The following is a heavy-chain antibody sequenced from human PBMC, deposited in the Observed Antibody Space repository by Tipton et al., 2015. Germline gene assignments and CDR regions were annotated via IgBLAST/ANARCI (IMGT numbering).Heavy chain of an antibody. D-gene: IGHD3-16*02. CDR3: TRSEYYDYVWGRYRSHDAFDI. CDR2: IRSAAYGGTT. CDR1: GFTFGDYA. V-gene: IGHV3-49*03. Sequence: SLRLSCTASGFTFGDYAMSWFRQAPGKGLEWVGFIRSAAYGGTTEYAASVKGRFTISRDDSKSIAYLQMNSLKTEDTAVYYCTRSEYYDYVWGRYRSHDAFDIWGQGTMVTVSS. J-gene: IGHJ3*02.